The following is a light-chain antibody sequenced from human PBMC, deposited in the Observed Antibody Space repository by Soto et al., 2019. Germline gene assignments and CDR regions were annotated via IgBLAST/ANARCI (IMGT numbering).Light chain of an antibody. CDR3: HSYDSRLSASV. V-gene: IGLV1-40*01. Sequence: QSVLTQPPSVSGAPGQRVTISFTGSDSNIGAGYDVHWYQQLPGSAPKLLIFGNNDRPSGVPDRFSGSNSGTSASLAITGLQAEDEADYYCHSYDSRLSASVFGGGTKLTVL. J-gene: IGLJ3*02. CDR2: GNN. CDR1: DSNIGAGYD.